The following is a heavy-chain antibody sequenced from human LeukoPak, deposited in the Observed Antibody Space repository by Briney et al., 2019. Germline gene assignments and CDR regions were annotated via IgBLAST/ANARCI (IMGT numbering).Heavy chain of an antibody. CDR3: ASHDSGSRAMFNC. V-gene: IGHV3-72*01. Sequence: SVRLSCAASGFTFSDHYMDWVRQAPGKGLEWVGRASLIGCRHTTEYAASVKGRFPLTNYHSKNSLDLQMNSLKTEDTAVYYCASHDSGSRAMFNCCGQGTLLA. CDR1: GFTFSDHY. J-gene: IGHJ4*02. D-gene: IGHD6-13*01. CDR2: ASLIGCRHTT.